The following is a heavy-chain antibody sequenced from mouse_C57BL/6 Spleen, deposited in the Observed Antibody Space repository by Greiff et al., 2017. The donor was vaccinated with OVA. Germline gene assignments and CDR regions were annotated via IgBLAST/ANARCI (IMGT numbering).Heavy chain of an antibody. D-gene: IGHD2-1*01. CDR3: ARCLYSYYAMDY. J-gene: IGHJ4*01. Sequence: EVQRVESEGGLVQPGSSMKLSCTASGFTFSDYYMAWVRQVPEKGLEWVANINYDGSSTYYLDSLKSRFIISRDNAKNILYLQMSSLKSEDTATYYCARCLYSYYAMDYWGQGTSVTVSS. CDR1: GFTFSDYY. V-gene: IGHV5-16*01. CDR2: INYDGSST.